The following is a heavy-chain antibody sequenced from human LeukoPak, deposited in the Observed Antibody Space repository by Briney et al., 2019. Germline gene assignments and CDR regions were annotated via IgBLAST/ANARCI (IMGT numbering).Heavy chain of an antibody. J-gene: IGHJ5*02. CDR3: AREIFGVVKGWFDP. Sequence: SETLSLTCTVSGGSIGSSSYYWGWIRQPPGKGLEWIGSIYYSGSTYYNPSLKSRVTISVDTSKNQFSLKLSSVTAADTAVYYCAREIFGVVKGWFDPWGQGTLVTVSS. CDR1: GGSIGSSSYY. V-gene: IGHV4-39*01. D-gene: IGHD3-3*01. CDR2: IYYSGST.